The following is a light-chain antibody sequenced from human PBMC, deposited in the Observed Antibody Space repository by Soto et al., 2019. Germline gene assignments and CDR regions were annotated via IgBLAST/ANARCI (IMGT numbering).Light chain of an antibody. CDR2: EVS. V-gene: IGLV2-8*01. CDR1: SSDVGGYNY. J-gene: IGLJ1*01. CDR3: SSYAGSNNYV. Sequence: QSALTQRPSASGSPGQSVTISCTGTSSDVGGYNYVSWYQQHPGKGPKLIIYEVSRRPSGVPDRFSGSKSGNTASLTVAGLQAEDDADYYCSSYAGSNNYVFGTGTKLTVL.